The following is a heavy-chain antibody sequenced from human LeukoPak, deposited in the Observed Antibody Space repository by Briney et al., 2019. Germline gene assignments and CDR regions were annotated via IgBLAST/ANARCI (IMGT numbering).Heavy chain of an antibody. J-gene: IGHJ5*02. CDR1: GGTFSSYA. Sequence: SVKVSCKASGGTFSSYAISWVRQAPGQGLEWMGRIIPILGIANYAQKFQGRVTITADKSTSTAYMELSSLRSEDTAVYYCARDSRDYYYYDNSGYWFDPWGQGTLVTVSS. CDR3: ARDSRDYYYYDNSGYWFDP. V-gene: IGHV1-69*04. D-gene: IGHD3-22*01. CDR2: IIPILGIA.